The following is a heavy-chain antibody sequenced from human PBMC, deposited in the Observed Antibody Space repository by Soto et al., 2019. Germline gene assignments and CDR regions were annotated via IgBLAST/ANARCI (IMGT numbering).Heavy chain of an antibody. V-gene: IGHV4-59*11. CDR2: IYYRGST. Sequence: SETRSLTCTVSGGSISSHYWSWARQAPGKGLEWIGHIYYRGSTSYNPSLRSRSTISVDTSNNQFSLKLNSVTTADTAVYYCARDGREASGMDVWGQGTKVTVSS. J-gene: IGHJ6*02. CDR1: GGSISSHY. CDR3: ARDGREASGMDV. D-gene: IGHD1-26*01.